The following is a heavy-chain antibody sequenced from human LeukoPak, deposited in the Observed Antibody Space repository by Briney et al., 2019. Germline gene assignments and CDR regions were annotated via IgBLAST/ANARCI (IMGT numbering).Heavy chain of an antibody. CDR3: AGARSAGKIYYYGMDV. CDR1: GGSISSGDYY. CDR2: SYYSGST. D-gene: IGHD6-13*01. J-gene: IGHJ6*04. V-gene: IGHV4-30-4*01. Sequence: SQTLSLTCTVSGGSISSGDYYWSWIRQPPGKGLEWSGYSYYSGSTYYNPSLKRRVTISVDTSTNQFYLKLSSVTAADTAVYYCAGARSAGKIYYYGMDVWGKGTTVSVSS.